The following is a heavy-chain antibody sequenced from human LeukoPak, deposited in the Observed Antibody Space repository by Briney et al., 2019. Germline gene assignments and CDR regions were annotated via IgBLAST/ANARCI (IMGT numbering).Heavy chain of an antibody. Sequence: GGSLRLSCAASGFTFSNYWMGWVRQAPGKRLEWVANMNIDGSEKYYADSVKGRFSISRDNARNSVYLQMASLRVEDTAVYYCARDPVEWELRLDYWGQGTLVTVSS. CDR1: GFTFSNYW. CDR2: MNIDGSEK. D-gene: IGHD1-26*01. J-gene: IGHJ4*02. V-gene: IGHV3-7*01. CDR3: ARDPVEWELRLDY.